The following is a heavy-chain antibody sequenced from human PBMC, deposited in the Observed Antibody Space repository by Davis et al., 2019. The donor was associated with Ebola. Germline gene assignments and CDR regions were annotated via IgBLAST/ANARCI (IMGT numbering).Heavy chain of an antibody. Sequence: PGGSLRLSCVASGFTFTNYAMTWVRQAPGKGLEWVAAISGSGGSTYYADSMKGRFTISRDNSGNTLYLEMNDLRAEDTAIYYCARNGPVPNWYYFDIWGQGTLVDASS. CDR3: ARNGPVPNWYYFDI. CDR1: GFTFTNYA. CDR2: ISGSGGST. V-gene: IGHV3-23*01. D-gene: IGHD1-1*01. J-gene: IGHJ4*02.